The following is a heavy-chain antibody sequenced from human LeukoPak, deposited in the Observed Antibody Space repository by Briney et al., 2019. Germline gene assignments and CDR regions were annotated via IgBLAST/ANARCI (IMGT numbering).Heavy chain of an antibody. J-gene: IGHJ4*02. CDR3: TRDRSRAEDD. V-gene: IGHV3-7*01. CDR2: INQGGSDK. D-gene: IGHD1-14*01. Sequence: GGSLRLSCAASAFTFSGHWMSWVRQAPGKGLEWVANINQGGSDKYYVDSVKGRFTISRDNANNLLYLQMNSLRGEDTAVYYCTRDRSRAEDDWGQGTLLTVSS. CDR1: AFTFSGHW.